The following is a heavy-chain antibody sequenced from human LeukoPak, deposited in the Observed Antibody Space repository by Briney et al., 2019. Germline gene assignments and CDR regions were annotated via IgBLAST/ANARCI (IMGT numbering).Heavy chain of an antibody. CDR3: ARDRGSFGSGSYYVYYYYYMDV. D-gene: IGHD3-10*01. CDR2: IYYSGST. J-gene: IGHJ6*03. Sequence: SQTLSLTCTVSGGSISSGDYYWSWIRQPPGKGLEWIGYIYYSGSTYYNPSLKSRVTISVDTSKNQFSLKLSSVTAADTAVYYCARDRGSFGSGSYYVYYYYYMDVWGKGTTVTVSS. CDR1: GGSISSGDYY. V-gene: IGHV4-30-4*08.